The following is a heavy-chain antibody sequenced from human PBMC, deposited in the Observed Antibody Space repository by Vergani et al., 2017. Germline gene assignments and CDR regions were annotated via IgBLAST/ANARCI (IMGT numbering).Heavy chain of an antibody. CDR3: ARRGSVNTYYFDY. D-gene: IGHD4-17*01. V-gene: IGHV3-20*04. CDR1: GFTFGDYD. J-gene: IGHJ4*02. CDR2: VKWNGDSS. Sequence: EVQLVDSGGGVVRPGGSLRLSCAASGFTFGDYDMNWVRHAPGKVLEWVSRVKWNGDSSVYADSVKGRFTIARDNAKNSLYLQMTSLRAEDTAFYYCARRGSVNTYYFDYWGQGALVTVSS.